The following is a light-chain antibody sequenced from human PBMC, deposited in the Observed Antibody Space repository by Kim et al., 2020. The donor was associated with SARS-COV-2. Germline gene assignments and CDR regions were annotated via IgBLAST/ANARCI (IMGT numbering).Light chain of an antibody. CDR1: QSMSTN. CDR2: YAS. Sequence: SPGERSTLFCRTSQSMSTNLAWYQQKTGQAPRLLLYYASIRATGIPDRFSGSGSGTDVSLTISTLQSEDSAVYYCQQYNEWPSWTFGQGTKVDIK. J-gene: IGKJ1*01. CDR3: QQYNEWPSWT. V-gene: IGKV3D-15*03.